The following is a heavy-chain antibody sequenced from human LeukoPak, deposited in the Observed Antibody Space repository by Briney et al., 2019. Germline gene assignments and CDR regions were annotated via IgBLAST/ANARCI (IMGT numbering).Heavy chain of an antibody. Sequence: PSETLSLTCTVSGGSISSSSYYWGWFRQPPGKGLEWIGSIYYSGSTYYNPSLKSRVTISVDTSKNQFSLKLSSVTAADTAVYYCEAVAGPYYFDYWGQGTLVTVSS. V-gene: IGHV4-39*07. D-gene: IGHD6-19*01. J-gene: IGHJ4*02. CDR3: EAVAGPYYFDY. CDR2: IYYSGST. CDR1: GGSISSSSYY.